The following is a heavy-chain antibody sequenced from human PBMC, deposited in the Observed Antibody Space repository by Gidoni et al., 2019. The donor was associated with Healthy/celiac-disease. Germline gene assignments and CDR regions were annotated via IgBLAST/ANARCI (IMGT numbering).Heavy chain of an antibody. J-gene: IGHJ4*02. V-gene: IGHV4-34*01. CDR2: INQSGST. CDR3: ARGRAPSAYYFDY. Sequence: QVQLQQWGAGLLKPSETLSLTCAVYAGSFSGYYWSWIRQPPGKGREWIGEINQSGSTNYNPSLKSRVTISVDTSKNQFSLKLSSVTAADTAVYYCARGRAPSAYYFDYWGQGTLVTVSS. CDR1: AGSFSGYY.